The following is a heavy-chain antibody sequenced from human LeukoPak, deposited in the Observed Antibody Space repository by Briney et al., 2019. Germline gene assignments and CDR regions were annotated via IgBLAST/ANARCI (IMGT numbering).Heavy chain of an antibody. D-gene: IGHD1-26*01. CDR2: IYYSGST. J-gene: IGHJ3*02. CDR1: GGSISSGDYY. V-gene: IGHV4-30-4*01. CDR3: VGATIGAFDI. Sequence: PSQTLSLTCTVSGGSISSGDYYWRWIRQPPGKGLEWIGYIYYSGSTYYNPSLKSRVTISVDTSKNQFSLKLSSVTAADTAVYYSVGATIGAFDIWGQGTMVTVSS.